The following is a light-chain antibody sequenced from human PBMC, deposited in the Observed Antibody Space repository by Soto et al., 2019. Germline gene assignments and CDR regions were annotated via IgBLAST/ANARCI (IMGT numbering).Light chain of an antibody. CDR3: SSYTSSSTLV. V-gene: IGLV2-14*01. CDR1: SSDVGGYNY. Sequence: QPVLTQPASVPGSPGQSITISCTGTSSDVGGYNYVSWYQQHPGKAPKLMIYDVSNRPSGVSNRSSGSKSGNTASLTISGLQAEDEADYYCSSYTSSSTLVFGTGTKVTVL. CDR2: DVS. J-gene: IGLJ1*01.